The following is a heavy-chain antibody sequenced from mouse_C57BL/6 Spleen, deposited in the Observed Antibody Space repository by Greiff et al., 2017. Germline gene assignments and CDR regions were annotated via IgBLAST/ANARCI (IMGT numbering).Heavy chain of an antibody. V-gene: IGHV10-1*01. D-gene: IGHD2-14*01. Sequence: EVQGVESGGGLVQPKGSLKLSCAASGFTFNTYAMNWVRQAPGKGLEWVALIRSKSNNYATYYADSVKDRFTISRDDSESMLYLQMNNLKTEDTAMYYCVRHYRNAMYYWGQGTTVTV. J-gene: IGHJ4*01. CDR3: VRHYRNAMYY. CDR2: IRSKSNNYAT. CDR1: GFTFNTYA.